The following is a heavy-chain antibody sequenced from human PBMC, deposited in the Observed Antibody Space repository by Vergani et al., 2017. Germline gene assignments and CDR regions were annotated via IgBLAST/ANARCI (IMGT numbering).Heavy chain of an antibody. V-gene: IGHV1-69*06. D-gene: IGHD5-24*01. CDR3: AREEWEGYTALYFDY. J-gene: IGHJ4*02. CDR2: IIPIFGTA. CDR1: GGTFSSYA. Sequence: QVQLVQSGAEVKKPGSSVKVSCKASGGTFSSYAISWVRQAPGQGLEWMGGIIPIFGTANYAQEFQGRVTITSDKSTSTAYMELSSLRSEDPAVYYCAREEWEGYTALYFDYWGQGTLVTVSS.